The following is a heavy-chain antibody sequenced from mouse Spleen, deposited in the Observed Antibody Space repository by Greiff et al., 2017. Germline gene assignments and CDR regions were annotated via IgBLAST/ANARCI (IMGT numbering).Heavy chain of an antibody. CDR3: TTVVEGYFDV. CDR2: IDPENGDT. D-gene: IGHD1-1*01. J-gene: IGHJ1*01. V-gene: IGHV14-4*01. CDR1: GFNIKDDY. Sequence: VQLKESGAELVRPGASVKLSCTASGFNIKDDYMHWVKQRPEQGLEWIGWIDPENGDTEYASKFQGKATITADTSSNTAYLQLSSLTSEDTAVYYCTTVVEGYFDVWGAGTTVTVSS.